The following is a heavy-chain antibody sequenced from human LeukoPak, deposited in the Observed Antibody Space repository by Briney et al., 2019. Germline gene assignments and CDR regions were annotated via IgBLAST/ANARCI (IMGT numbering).Heavy chain of an antibody. D-gene: IGHD1-1*01. V-gene: IGHV4-4*02. CDR3: ARVNINNWHSCDY. J-gene: IGHJ4*02. CDR2: IYHSGSP. CDR1: GGSISSNNW. Sequence: PSETLSLTCAVSGGSISSNNWWGWVRQPPGKGMEWIGEIYHSGSPNYNPSLKSRVTISVDKSRNHFSLNLSSVTAADTAVYYCARVNINNWHSCDYWGQGTLVTVSS.